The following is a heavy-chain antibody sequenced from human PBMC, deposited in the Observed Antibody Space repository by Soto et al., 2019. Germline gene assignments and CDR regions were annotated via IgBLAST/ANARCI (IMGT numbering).Heavy chain of an antibody. V-gene: IGHV3-11*01. CDR1: GFTFSDYY. CDR3: ARGPGYYYGSGSQDLKGESYYFDY. D-gene: IGHD3-10*01. Sequence: GGSLRLSCAASGFTFSDYYMSWIRQAPGKGLEWVSYISSSGSTIYYADSVKGRFTISRDNAKNSLYLQMNSLRAEDMAVYYCARGPGYYYGSGSQDLKGESYYFDYWGQGTLVTVSS. J-gene: IGHJ4*02. CDR2: ISSSGSTI.